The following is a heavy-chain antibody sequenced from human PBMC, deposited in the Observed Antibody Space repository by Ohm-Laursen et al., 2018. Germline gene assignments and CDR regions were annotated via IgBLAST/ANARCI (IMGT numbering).Heavy chain of an antibody. Sequence: SLRLSCAASGFSFSSHGMSWVRQAPGKGLEWVGRTRNKANSYTTEYAASVKGRFTISRDDSKNSLYLQMNSLKTEDTAVYYCARGSYSSSWYYFDYWGQGTLDTVSS. J-gene: IGHJ4*02. CDR1: GFSFSSHG. CDR3: ARGSYSSSWYYFDY. V-gene: IGHV3-72*01. CDR2: TRNKANSYTT. D-gene: IGHD6-13*01.